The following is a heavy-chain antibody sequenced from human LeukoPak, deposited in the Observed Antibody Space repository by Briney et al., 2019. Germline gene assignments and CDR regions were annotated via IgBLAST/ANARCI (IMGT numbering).Heavy chain of an antibody. D-gene: IGHD3-22*01. CDR1: GYTFTGYY. CDR3: ARDSAVYDSSGYFLHAFDI. V-gene: IGHV1-2*02. Sequence: ASVKVSCKASGYTFTGYYMHWVRQAAGQGLEGMGGINPNSGGTKCAKNFQGRVTVTRDTSISKAYIELSRLRSDDTAVYYCARDSAVYDSSGYFLHAFDIWGQGTMVTVSS. J-gene: IGHJ3*02. CDR2: INPNSGGT.